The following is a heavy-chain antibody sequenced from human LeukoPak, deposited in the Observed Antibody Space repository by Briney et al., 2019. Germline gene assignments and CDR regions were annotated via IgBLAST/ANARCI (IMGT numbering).Heavy chain of an antibody. V-gene: IGHV4-59*08. CDR3: ASSYYYGSGSYNPLDY. Sequence: PSETLSLTCTVSGGSISSYYWSWIRQPPGKGLEWIGYIYYSGSTYYNPSLKSRVTISVDTSKNQFSLKLSSVTAADTAVYYCASSYYYGSGSYNPLDYWGQGTLVTVSS. CDR2: IYYSGST. D-gene: IGHD3-10*01. CDR1: GGSISSYY. J-gene: IGHJ4*02.